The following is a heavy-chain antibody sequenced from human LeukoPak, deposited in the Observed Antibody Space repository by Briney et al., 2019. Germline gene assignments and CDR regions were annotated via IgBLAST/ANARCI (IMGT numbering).Heavy chain of an antibody. CDR2: IYYSGNT. CDR3: AGSGSSTLLDY. J-gene: IGHJ4*02. CDR1: GDSISSYY. D-gene: IGHD2-2*01. Sequence: PSETLPLTCTVSGDSISSYYWSWIRQPPGKGLEWIGYIYYSGNTNYSPSLKSRVTMSVDTSKNQFSLKLTSVTAADTAVYYCAGSGSSTLLDYWGQGTLVTVSS. V-gene: IGHV4-59*08.